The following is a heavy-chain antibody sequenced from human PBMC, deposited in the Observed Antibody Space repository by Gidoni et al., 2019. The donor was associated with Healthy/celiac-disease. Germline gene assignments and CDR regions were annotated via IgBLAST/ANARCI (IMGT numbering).Heavy chain of an antibody. CDR2: IEPGDSDT. V-gene: IGHV5-51*01. CDR3: ARHITIFGVGHDYGMDV. Sequence: EVQLVQSGAAVKKPGESLKISCKGSGSSFTSSWIGWVRQMPGKGLEWMGIIEPGDSDTRYSPSFQGQVTISADKSISTAYLQWSSLKASDTAIYYCARHITIFGVGHDYGMDVLGQGTTVTVSS. CDR1: GSSFTSSW. J-gene: IGHJ6*02. D-gene: IGHD3-3*01.